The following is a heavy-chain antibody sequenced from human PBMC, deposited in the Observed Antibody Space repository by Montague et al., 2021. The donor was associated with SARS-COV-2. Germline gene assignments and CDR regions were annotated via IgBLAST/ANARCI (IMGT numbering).Heavy chain of an antibody. CDR2: ISGSGGST. J-gene: IGHJ4*02. V-gene: IGHV3-23*01. CDR3: AKSQTNTAMDLFDY. CDR1: GFTFNYYA. D-gene: IGHD5-18*01. Sequence: SPRLSCAASGFTFNYYAMSWLRQAPGKGLEWVSAISGSGGSTYYADSVRGRFTISRDNSKNTLYLQMNTLRAEDTAVYYCAKSQTNTAMDLFDYWGQGTLVTVSS.